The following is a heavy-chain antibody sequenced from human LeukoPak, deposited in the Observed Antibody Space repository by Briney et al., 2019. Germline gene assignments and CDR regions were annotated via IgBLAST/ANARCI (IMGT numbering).Heavy chain of an antibody. Sequence: GGSLRLSCAASKFTFSSFAIHWVRQAPGKGLVWVSRIASDGSSTTYADSVKGRFSISRDNAKNTLYLQMNSLRVEDTAVYYCARGRPHGNDYWGQGTLVTVSS. V-gene: IGHV3-74*01. CDR2: IASDGSST. CDR1: KFTFSSFA. D-gene: IGHD4-23*01. J-gene: IGHJ4*02. CDR3: ARGRPHGNDY.